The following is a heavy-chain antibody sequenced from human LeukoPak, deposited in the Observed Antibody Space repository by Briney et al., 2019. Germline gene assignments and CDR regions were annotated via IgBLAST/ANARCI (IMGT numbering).Heavy chain of an antibody. CDR1: GFTFSSYG. Sequence: GGSLRLSCAASGFTFSSYGMHWVRQAPGKGLEWVAVIWYDGSDKFYADSVEGRFTISRDNSKNTLYLQMNSLRAEDTAVYYCARDSEWAYLLQYYFDYWGQGTLVTVSS. CDR3: ARDSEWAYLLQYYFDY. CDR2: IWYDGSDK. D-gene: IGHD1-26*01. V-gene: IGHV3-33*01. J-gene: IGHJ4*02.